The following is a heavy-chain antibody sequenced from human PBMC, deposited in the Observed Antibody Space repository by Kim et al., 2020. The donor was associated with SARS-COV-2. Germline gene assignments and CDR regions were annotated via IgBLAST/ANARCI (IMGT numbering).Heavy chain of an antibody. CDR2: ISSSSSYT. V-gene: IGHV3-11*03. D-gene: IGHD3-10*01. J-gene: IGHJ4*02. Sequence: GGSLRLSCAASGFTFSDYYMSWIRQAPGKGLEWVSYISSSSSYTNYADSVKGRFTISRDNAKNSLYLQMNSLRAEDTAVYYCARGRLYGYFDYWGQGTLVTVSS. CDR3: ARGRLYGYFDY. CDR1: GFTFSDYY.